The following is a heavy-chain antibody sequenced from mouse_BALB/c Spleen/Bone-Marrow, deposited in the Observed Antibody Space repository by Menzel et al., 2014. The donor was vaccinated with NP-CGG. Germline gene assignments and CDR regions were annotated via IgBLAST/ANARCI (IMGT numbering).Heavy chain of an antibody. CDR1: GYTFTSYW. CDR2: IAPGSGST. J-gene: IGHJ1*01. V-gene: IGHV1S41*01. Sequence: DLVKPGASVKLSCKASGYTFTSYWINWIKQRPGQGLEWIGRIAPGSGSTYYSEMFKGKATLTVDTSSSTAYIQLSGLSSEDSAVYFCARSRDGYFDVWGAGTTVTVSS. CDR3: ARSRDGYFDV.